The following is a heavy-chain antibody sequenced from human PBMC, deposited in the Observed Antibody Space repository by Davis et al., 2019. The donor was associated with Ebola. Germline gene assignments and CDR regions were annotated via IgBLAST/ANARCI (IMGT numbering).Heavy chain of an antibody. V-gene: IGHV3-30-3*01. Sequence: SCKASGYTFTGYYMHWVRQAPGKGLQWVAIISYHGSKKYYADSVKGRFTISRDNSKNTLYLQMNSLRPEDTAVYYCAREKGPQLALFDYWGQGTLVTVSS. CDR1: GYTFTGYY. J-gene: IGHJ4*02. D-gene: IGHD6-13*01. CDR2: ISYHGSKK. CDR3: AREKGPQLALFDY.